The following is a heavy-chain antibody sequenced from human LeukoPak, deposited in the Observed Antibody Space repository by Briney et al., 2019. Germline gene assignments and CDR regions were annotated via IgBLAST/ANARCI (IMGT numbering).Heavy chain of an antibody. Sequence: KPGGSLRLSCAASGFTFSSYSMNWVRQAPGKGLEWVSSISSSSSYIYYADSVKGRFTISRDNAKNSLYLQMNSLRAEDTAVYYCARDRIAAALYGMDVWGQGTTVTGSS. J-gene: IGHJ6*02. CDR1: GFTFSSYS. CDR2: ISSSSSYI. CDR3: ARDRIAAALYGMDV. V-gene: IGHV3-21*01. D-gene: IGHD6-13*01.